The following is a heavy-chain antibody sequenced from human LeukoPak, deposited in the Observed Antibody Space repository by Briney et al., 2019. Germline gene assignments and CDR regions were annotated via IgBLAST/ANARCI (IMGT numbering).Heavy chain of an antibody. Sequence: GGSLRLSCAGSGFTFSDYWMTWVRQAPGKGLEWVAFIRYDGSNKYYAGSVKGRFTISRDNSKNTLYLQMNSLRAEDTAVYYCAKDRTPNGGSYDYWGQGTLVTVFS. CDR2: IRYDGSNK. D-gene: IGHD1-26*01. CDR3: AKDRTPNGGSYDY. CDR1: GFTFSDYW. V-gene: IGHV3-30*02. J-gene: IGHJ4*02.